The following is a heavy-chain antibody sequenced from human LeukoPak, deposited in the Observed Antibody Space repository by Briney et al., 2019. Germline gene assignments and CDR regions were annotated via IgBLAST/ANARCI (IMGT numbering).Heavy chain of an antibody. Sequence: SETLSLTCTVSGGSISSGGYYWSWIRQHPGKGLEWIGYIYYSGSTYYNPSLKSRVTISVDRSKNQFSLKLSSVTAADTAVYYCARVANYYDSSGYYFGYFQHWGQGTLVTVSS. D-gene: IGHD3-22*01. V-gene: IGHV4-31*03. CDR2: IYYSGST. CDR1: GGSISSGGYY. J-gene: IGHJ1*01. CDR3: ARVANYYDSSGYYFGYFQH.